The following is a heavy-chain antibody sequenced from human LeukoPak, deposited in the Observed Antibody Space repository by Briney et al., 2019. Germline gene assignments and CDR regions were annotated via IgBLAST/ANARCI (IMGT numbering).Heavy chain of an antibody. Sequence: PGGSLRLSCAASGLTLRPFSMNWVRQAPGKGLEWIGEINHSGSTNYNPSLKSRVTISVDTSNIKFSLKLSSVTAADTAVYYCARRVRFLEWNTWGQGTLVTVSS. J-gene: IGHJ5*02. CDR3: ARRVRFLEWNT. CDR1: GLTLRPFS. D-gene: IGHD3-3*01. V-gene: IGHV4-34*01. CDR2: INHSGST.